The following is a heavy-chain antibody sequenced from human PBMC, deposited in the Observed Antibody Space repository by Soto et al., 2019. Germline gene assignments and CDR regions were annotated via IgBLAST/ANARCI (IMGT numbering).Heavy chain of an antibody. CDR2: ISGSGGST. CDR3: AKVSRGIGVVTAALH. D-gene: IGHD2-2*01. CDR1: GHTFHSYA. J-gene: IGHJ4*02. Sequence: EVQLLESGGGLVQPGGSLRLSCVASGHTFHSYAMSWVRQAPGKGLEWVSGISGSGGSTYYADSVRGRFTISRDDSKNTLDWQMNSLRAEDTAIYYCAKVSRGIGVVTAALHCGQGTLVTVSS. V-gene: IGHV3-23*01.